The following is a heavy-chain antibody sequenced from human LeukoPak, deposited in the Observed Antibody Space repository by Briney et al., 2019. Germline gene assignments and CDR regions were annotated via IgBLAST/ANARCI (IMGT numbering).Heavy chain of an antibody. Sequence: SETLSLTCTVSGGSISSSSYYWGWIRQPPGKGLEWIGSIYYSGSTYYNPSLKSRVTISVDTSKNLFSLKLSSVTAADTAVYYCARATMIVLYYFDYWGQGTLVTVSS. D-gene: IGHD3-22*01. CDR1: GGSISSSSYY. J-gene: IGHJ4*02. CDR3: ARATMIVLYYFDY. V-gene: IGHV4-39*07. CDR2: IYYSGST.